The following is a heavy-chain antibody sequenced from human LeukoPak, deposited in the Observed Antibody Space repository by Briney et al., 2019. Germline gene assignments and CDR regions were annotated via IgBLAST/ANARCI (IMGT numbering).Heavy chain of an antibody. Sequence: PRGSLRLSCAASGFTFSSYNMNWVRQAPGKGLEWVSSISSSSSYIYYADSVKGRFTISRDNAKNSLYLQMNSLRAEDTAVYYCARGHYDSSGYYTFDYWGQGTLVTVSS. CDR2: ISSSSSYI. CDR3: ARGHYDSSGYYTFDY. D-gene: IGHD3-22*01. V-gene: IGHV3-21*01. J-gene: IGHJ4*02. CDR1: GFTFSSYN.